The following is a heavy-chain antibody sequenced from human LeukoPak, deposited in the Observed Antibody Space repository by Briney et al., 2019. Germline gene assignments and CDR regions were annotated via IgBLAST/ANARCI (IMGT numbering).Heavy chain of an antibody. J-gene: IGHJ4*02. CDR3: ARQNAYLVSGPLDC. D-gene: IGHD3-16*01. V-gene: IGHV4-59*01. CDR1: GASITRYF. Sequence: SETLSLNCTVSGASITRYFWTWIRQPPGKGLEVIGYVHYLGSTNYNPSLKSRVTISLDTSKNHFSLKLTSVSAADTAVYYCARQNAYLVSGPLDCWGQGALVTVSS. CDR2: VHYLGST.